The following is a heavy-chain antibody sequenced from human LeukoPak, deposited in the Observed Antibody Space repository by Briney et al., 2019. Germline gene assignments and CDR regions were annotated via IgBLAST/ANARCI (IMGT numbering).Heavy chain of an antibody. CDR3: AKAVGNYYGSGTYYGYYYYGMDV. Sequence: GGSLRLPCAASGFTFSNYAMNWVRQAPGKGLEWVSVISGSSGSTYYADSVKGRFTILRDNSKNTLYLQMNSLRAEDTAVYYCAKAVGNYYGSGTYYGYYYYGMDVWGQGTTVTVSS. CDR1: GFTFSNYA. D-gene: IGHD3-10*01. V-gene: IGHV3-23*01. J-gene: IGHJ6*02. CDR2: ISGSSGST.